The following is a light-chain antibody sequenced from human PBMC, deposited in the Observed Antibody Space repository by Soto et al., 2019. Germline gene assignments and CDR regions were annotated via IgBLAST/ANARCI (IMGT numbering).Light chain of an antibody. CDR3: SSYTRSSTRI. V-gene: IGLV2-14*01. CDR2: GVG. Sequence: QSALTQPASVSGSPGKSITISCTGTSSDIGYYDYVSWYQPYPGKAPKIIIYGVGNRPSGVSNRFSGSKSGNTASLTISGLQEEDEADYHCSSYTRSSTRIFGGETKLTVL. J-gene: IGLJ2*01. CDR1: SSDIGYYDY.